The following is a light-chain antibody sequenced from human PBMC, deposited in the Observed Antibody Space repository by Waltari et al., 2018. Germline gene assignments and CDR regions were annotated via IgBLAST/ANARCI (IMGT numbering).Light chain of an antibody. J-gene: IGLJ2*01. Sequence: QSALTQPASVSGSPGQSITISCSGANSDVGVYTYVSWYQQHPGKAPKLLIYDVSYRPSGVSIRFSGSKSGNTSSLTISGLQPEDEADYYCSSYTLTTTVFGGGTKVTVL. CDR2: DVS. CDR1: NSDVGVYTY. V-gene: IGLV2-14*03. CDR3: SSYTLTTTV.